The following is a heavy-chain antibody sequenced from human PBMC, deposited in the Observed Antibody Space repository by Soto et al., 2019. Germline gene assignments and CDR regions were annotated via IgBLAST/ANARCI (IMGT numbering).Heavy chain of an antibody. CDR2: ISGSGDST. CDR3: ARVDYYESSGYYEDYYYYGMDV. J-gene: IGHJ6*02. Sequence: GGSLRLSCAASGFSFSSYAMNWVRQAPGKGLEWVSVISGSGDSTYYADSVKGRFTISRDNSKNTLYLQMISLRAEDTAVYYCARVDYYESSGYYEDYYYYGMDVWGQGTTVTVSS. CDR1: GFSFSSYA. D-gene: IGHD3-22*01. V-gene: IGHV3-23*01.